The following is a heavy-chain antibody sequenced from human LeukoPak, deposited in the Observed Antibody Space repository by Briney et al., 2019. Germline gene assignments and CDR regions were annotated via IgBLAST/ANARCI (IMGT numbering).Heavy chain of an antibody. CDR3: VVVVEPPDSDGFDV. CDR2: INADGSTT. Sequence: GGSLRLSCAAAGFTFCNSWVHWVRQAPGKGLVWVSLINADGSTTTYADSVKGRFTITRDNARNTLSLQMNSLTIEDTAVYYCVVVVEPPDSDGFDVWGQGTMITVSS. V-gene: IGHV3-74*01. J-gene: IGHJ3*01. CDR1: GFTFCNSW. D-gene: IGHD1-14*01.